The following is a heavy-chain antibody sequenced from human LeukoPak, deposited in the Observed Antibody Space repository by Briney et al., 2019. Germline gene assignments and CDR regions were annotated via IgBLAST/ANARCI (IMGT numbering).Heavy chain of an antibody. V-gene: IGHV3-13*01. CDR2: IGTAGDT. D-gene: IGHD3-10*01. CDR1: GFTFSSYD. CDR3: ARSSTREAYYYGSGSYHYYMDV. Sequence: PGGSLRLSCAASGFTFSSYDMHWVRQATGKGLEWVSAIGTAGDTYYPGSVKGRFTISRENAKNSLYLQMNSLRAGDTAVYYCARSSTREAYYYGSGSYHYYMDVWGKGTTVTVSS. J-gene: IGHJ6*03.